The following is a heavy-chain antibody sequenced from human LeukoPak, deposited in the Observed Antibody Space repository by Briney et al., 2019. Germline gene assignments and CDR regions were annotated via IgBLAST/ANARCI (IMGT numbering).Heavy chain of an antibody. V-gene: IGHV3-7*04. D-gene: IGHD3-10*01. Sequence: GGSLRLSCAASGFTFSSYWMSWVRQAPGKGLEWVANIKQDGSEKFYVDSVKGRFTVSRDNVKNSLYLQMNSLRAEDTAVYYCAGASGGERYWGQGTLVTVSS. CDR3: AGASGGERY. CDR1: GFTFSSYW. CDR2: IKQDGSEK. J-gene: IGHJ4*02.